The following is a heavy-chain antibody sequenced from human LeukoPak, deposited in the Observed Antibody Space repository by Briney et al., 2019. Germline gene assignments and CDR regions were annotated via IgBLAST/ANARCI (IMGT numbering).Heavy chain of an antibody. D-gene: IGHD1-26*01. Sequence: KTSQTLSLTCTVSGGSIGSGDYYWSWMPQPPGKGVEWIGYISYCGTTYYYPSLKSRLTISVDTSNNQFSLNLSSVTATDTAVYYCARLGIVGRTFPDDAFDIWGQGTKVTVSS. CDR2: ISYCGTT. CDR1: GGSIGSGDYY. V-gene: IGHV4-30-4*01. J-gene: IGHJ3*02. CDR3: ARLGIVGRTFPDDAFDI.